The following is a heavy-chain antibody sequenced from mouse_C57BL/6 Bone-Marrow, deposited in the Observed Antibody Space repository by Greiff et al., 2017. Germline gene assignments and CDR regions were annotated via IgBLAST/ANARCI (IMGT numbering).Heavy chain of an antibody. CDR2: IDPSDSYT. CDR1: GYTFTSYW. V-gene: IGHV1-50*01. CDR3: ARSGSPY. Sequence: VQLQQPGAELVKPGASVKLSCKASGYTFTSYWMQWVKQRPGQGLEWIGEIDPSDSYTNYNQKFKGKATLTVDTSSSTAYMQLSSLTSEDSAVYYCARSGSPYWGQGTSVTVSS. J-gene: IGHJ4*01. D-gene: IGHD1-1*01.